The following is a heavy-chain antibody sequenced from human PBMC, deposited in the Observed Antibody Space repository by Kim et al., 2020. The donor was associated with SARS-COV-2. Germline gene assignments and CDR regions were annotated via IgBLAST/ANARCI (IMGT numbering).Heavy chain of an antibody. Sequence: ASVKVSCKASGYTFTSYAMHWVRQAPGQRLEWMGWINAGNGNTKYSQKFQGRVTITRDTSASTAYMELSSLRSEDTAVYYCASERVYDILTGYYYYYYYGMDVWGQGTTVTVSS. V-gene: IGHV1-3*01. CDR3: ASERVYDILTGYYYYYYYGMDV. D-gene: IGHD3-9*01. CDR1: GYTFTSYA. J-gene: IGHJ6*02. CDR2: INAGNGNT.